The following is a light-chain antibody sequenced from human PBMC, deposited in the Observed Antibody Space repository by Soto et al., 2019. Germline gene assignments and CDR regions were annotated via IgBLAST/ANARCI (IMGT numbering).Light chain of an antibody. Sequence: SYELTLPPSLSVPPGKTATITCGGDNIGDKIVHWYQQKPGQAPVLVIHSDSDRPSGIPERFSGSNFGNTATLTISRVEAGDEADYFCQVWDSRSDHPVFGAGTKLTVL. V-gene: IGLV3-21*04. CDR2: SDS. CDR1: NIGDKI. J-gene: IGLJ2*01. CDR3: QVWDSRSDHPV.